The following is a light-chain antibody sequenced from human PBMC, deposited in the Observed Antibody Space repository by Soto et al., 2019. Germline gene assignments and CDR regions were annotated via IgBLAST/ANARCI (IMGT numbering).Light chain of an antibody. J-gene: IGKJ3*01. V-gene: IGKV3-20*01. CDR1: QSVSSSY. CDR3: QQYGSSPFT. CDR2: GAS. Sequence: DIVLTQSPGTLSLSPGERATLSCRASQSVSSSYLAWYQQKPGQAPRLLIYGASIRATGIPDRCRGSGSGTDFTLTISRLEPEDFAVYYCQQYGSSPFTFGPGTKVDI.